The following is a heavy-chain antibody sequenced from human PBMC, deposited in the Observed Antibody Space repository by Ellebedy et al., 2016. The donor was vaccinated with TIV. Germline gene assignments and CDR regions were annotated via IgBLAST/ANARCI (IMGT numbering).Heavy chain of an antibody. J-gene: IGHJ4*02. Sequence: GESLKISCKGSGYDFSAYWIAWVRQMPGKGLEWMGIVFPGDSDARYSPSFQGRVTISADKSVNTAYLQWNSLKASDSAIYYCARHAVTTDFDYWGQGTLVTVSS. CDR2: VFPGDSDA. V-gene: IGHV5-51*01. CDR1: GYDFSAYW. D-gene: IGHD4-17*01. CDR3: ARHAVTTDFDY.